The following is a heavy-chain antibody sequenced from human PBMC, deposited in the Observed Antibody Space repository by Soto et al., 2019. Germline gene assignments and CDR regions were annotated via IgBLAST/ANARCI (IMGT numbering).Heavy chain of an antibody. V-gene: IGHV4-34*01. CDR3: ARGQEGGVATH. CDR2: VKDAGHT. CDR1: GGSLSGYY. J-gene: IGHJ4*02. Sequence: QVQLQQWGAGLLKPSETMSLNCAVNGGSLSGYYWSWIRQPPGKGLEWIGEVKDAGHTNYSPSRRCRVTISSDTSNKQFSLMLHSVTAADTGLYYCARGQEGGVATHCDQGSLVSVSS. D-gene: IGHD5-12*01.